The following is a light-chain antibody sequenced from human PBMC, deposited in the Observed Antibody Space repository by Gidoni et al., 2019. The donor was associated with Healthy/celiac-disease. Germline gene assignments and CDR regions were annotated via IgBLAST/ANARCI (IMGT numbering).Light chain of an antibody. CDR1: QSLLYSSNNKND. CDR3: QQYYSTPRT. J-gene: IGKJ1*01. V-gene: IGKV4-1*01. Sequence: DIVIPQSPDSQPVSLGGRATINCKSSQSLLYSSNNKNDLAWYQQKPGRPPKLLIYWASTRESGVPDRFSGSGSGTDFTLTISSLQAEDVAVYYCQQYYSTPRTFGQGTKVEIK. CDR2: WAS.